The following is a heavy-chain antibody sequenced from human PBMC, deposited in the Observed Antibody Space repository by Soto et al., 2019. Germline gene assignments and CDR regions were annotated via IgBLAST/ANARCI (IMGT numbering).Heavy chain of an antibody. CDR1: GFTFSSYD. Sequence: PGGSLSLSCAASGFTFSSYDMHWVRQATGKGLEWVSAIGTAGDTYYPGSVKGRFTISRENAKNSLYLQMNSLRAEDTAVYYCARETYYYGSGSLASGMDVWGQGTTVTVSS. CDR2: IGTAGDT. CDR3: ARETYYYGSGSLASGMDV. D-gene: IGHD3-10*01. V-gene: IGHV3-13*01. J-gene: IGHJ6*02.